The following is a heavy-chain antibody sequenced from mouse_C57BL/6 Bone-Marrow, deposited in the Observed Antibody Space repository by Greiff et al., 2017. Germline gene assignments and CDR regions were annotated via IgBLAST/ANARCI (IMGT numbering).Heavy chain of an antibody. V-gene: IGHV1-55*01. J-gene: IGHJ2*01. CDR1: GYTFTSYW. Sequence: QVQLQQPGAELVKPGASVKMSCKASGYTFTSYWITWVKQRPGQGLEWIGDIYPGSGSTNYNEKFKSKATLTVEPSSSTAYMQLSSLTSEDSAVYYCASTGGNHGRNYFDYWGQGTTLTVSS. CDR2: IYPGSGST. CDR3: ASTGGNHGRNYFDY. D-gene: IGHD2-1*01.